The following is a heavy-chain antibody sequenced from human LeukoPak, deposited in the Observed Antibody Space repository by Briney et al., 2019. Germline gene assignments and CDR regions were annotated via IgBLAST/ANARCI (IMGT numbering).Heavy chain of an antibody. J-gene: IGHJ6*02. CDR3: AKSGMIRGAMDV. Sequence: PGGSLRLSCAASGLTFINYAMNWVRQAPGKGLEWVSVISDGGGSTLYADSVKGRFTVSRDNSKNTLYLQMNSLRVEDTAVYYCAKSGMIRGAMDVWGQGTTVTVSS. CDR2: ISDGGGST. CDR1: GLTFINYA. V-gene: IGHV3-23*01. D-gene: IGHD3-10*01.